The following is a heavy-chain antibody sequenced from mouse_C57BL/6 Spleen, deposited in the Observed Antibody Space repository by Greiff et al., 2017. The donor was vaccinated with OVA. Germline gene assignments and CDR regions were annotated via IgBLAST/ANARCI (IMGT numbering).Heavy chain of an antibody. CDR3: ARSYYGSSYGFAY. Sequence: QVQLQQSGAELVRPGTSVKVSCKASGYAFTNYLIEWVKQRPGQGLEWIGVINPGSGGTNYNEKFKGKATLTADKSSSTACMQLSSLTSEDSAVYFCARSYYGSSYGFAYWGQGTLVTVSA. J-gene: IGHJ3*01. CDR1: GYAFTNYL. CDR2: INPGSGGT. D-gene: IGHD1-1*01. V-gene: IGHV1-54*01.